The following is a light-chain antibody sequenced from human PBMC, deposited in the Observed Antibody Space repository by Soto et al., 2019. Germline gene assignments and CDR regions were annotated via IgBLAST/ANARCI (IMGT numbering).Light chain of an antibody. CDR3: TSFTSSSTWV. J-gene: IGLJ3*02. V-gene: IGLV2-14*03. Sequence: QSVLTQPASVSGSPGQSITISCTGTSSDVGGYNYVSWFQQHPGKAPKLKIYEVSNRPSGVSNRFSGSKSGYTASLTISELQAEDEAHYYCTSFTSSSTWVFGGGTKLTVL. CDR1: SSDVGGYNY. CDR2: EVS.